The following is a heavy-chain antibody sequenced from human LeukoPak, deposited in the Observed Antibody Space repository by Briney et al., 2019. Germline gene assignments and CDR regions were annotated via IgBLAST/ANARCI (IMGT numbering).Heavy chain of an antibody. J-gene: IGHJ4*02. Sequence: KPSETLSLPCTVSGGSLSSNRHYWAWIRQPPGKGLEWIGSFHYRGSTFYSPSLKSRVTISVGMSKNQFSLILTSVTASDTAVYYCAREEASVGDYWGQGILVTVSS. CDR2: FHYRGST. D-gene: IGHD2-21*01. CDR3: AREEASVGDY. CDR1: GGSLSSNRHY. V-gene: IGHV4-39*01.